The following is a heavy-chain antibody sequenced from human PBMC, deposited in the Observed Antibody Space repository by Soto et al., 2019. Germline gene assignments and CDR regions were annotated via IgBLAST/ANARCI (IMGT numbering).Heavy chain of an antibody. J-gene: IGHJ4*02. CDR3: ARGRYGDY. D-gene: IGHD1-1*01. CDR2: ISAHNGNT. Sequence: QVHLVQSGAEVKKPGASVKASCQGSGYAFTTYGITWMRQAPGQGLEWMGWISAHNGNTNYAQKLQGRVTVTRDTSTSTAYMELRSLRYDDTAVYYCARGRYGDYWGQGALVTVSS. V-gene: IGHV1-18*01. CDR1: GYAFTTYG.